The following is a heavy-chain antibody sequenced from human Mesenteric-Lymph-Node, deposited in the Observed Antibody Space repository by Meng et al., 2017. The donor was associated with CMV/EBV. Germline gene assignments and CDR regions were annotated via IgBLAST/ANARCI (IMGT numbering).Heavy chain of an antibody. J-gene: IGHJ4*02. CDR1: GYTFTSYY. CDR2: INPSGGST. V-gene: IGHV1-46*01. D-gene: IGHD3-22*01. Sequence: SGYTFTSYYMHWVRQAPGQGLEWMGIINPSGGSTSYAQKFQGRVTMTRDTSTSTVYMELSSLRSEDTAVYYCARENSYDSSGYSFGYWGQGTLVTVSS. CDR3: ARENSYDSSGYSFGY.